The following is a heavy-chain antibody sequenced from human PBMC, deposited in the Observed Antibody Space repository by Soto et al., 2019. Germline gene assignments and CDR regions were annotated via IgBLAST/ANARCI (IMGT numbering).Heavy chain of an antibody. CDR3: ARQSGGYYYYGMDV. CDR2: IYYSGST. J-gene: IGHJ6*02. D-gene: IGHD1-26*01. Sequence: SETLSLTCTVSGGSVSGGAYYWTWIRQPPGKGLEWIGYIYYSGSTNYNPSLKSRVTISLVTSKNQFSLNLSSVTAADSTIYYCARQSGGYYYYGMDVWGQGTTVTV. V-gene: IGHV4-61*08. CDR1: GGSVSGGAYY.